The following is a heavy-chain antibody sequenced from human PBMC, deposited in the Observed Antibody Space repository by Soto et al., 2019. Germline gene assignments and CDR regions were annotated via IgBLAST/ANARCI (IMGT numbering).Heavy chain of an antibody. V-gene: IGHV3-33*01. CDR2: IWYDGSNK. CDR1: GFTFSSYG. J-gene: IGHJ4*02. D-gene: IGHD6-13*01. Sequence: QVQLVESGGGVVQPGRSLRLSCAASGFTFSSYGMHWVRQAPGKGLEWVAVIWYDGSNKYYADSVKGRFTISRDNSKNVLYLEMNSLRAEDTAVYYCARAYSNSWCVDYWGQGTLVTVSS. CDR3: ARAYSNSWCVDY.